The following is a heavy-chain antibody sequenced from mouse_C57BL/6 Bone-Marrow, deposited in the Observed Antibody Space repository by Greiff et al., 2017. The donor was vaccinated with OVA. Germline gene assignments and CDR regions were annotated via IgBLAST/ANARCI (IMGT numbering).Heavy chain of an antibody. CDR2: ISSGSSTI. Sequence: EVQVVESGGGLVKPGGSLKLSCAASGFTFSDYGMHWVRQAPEKGLAWVAYISSGSSTIYYADTVKGRFTISRDNAKNTLFLQMTSLRAEDTAMYYCARRNSGFDYWGQGTTLTVSS. V-gene: IGHV5-17*01. D-gene: IGHD3-2*02. CDR1: GFTFSDYG. CDR3: ARRNSGFDY. J-gene: IGHJ2*01.